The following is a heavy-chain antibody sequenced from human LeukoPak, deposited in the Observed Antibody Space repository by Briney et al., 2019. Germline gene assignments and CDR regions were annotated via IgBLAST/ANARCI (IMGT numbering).Heavy chain of an antibody. V-gene: IGHV4-39*07. J-gene: IGHJ4*02. CDR3: ARVRSEREWSSRGYSDY. D-gene: IGHD3-3*01. CDR1: GGSISSSSYY. CDR2: IYYSGST. Sequence: PSETLSLTCTVSGGSISSSSYYWGWIRQPPGKGLEWIGSIYYSGSTYYNPSLKSRVTISVDTSKNQFSLKLSSVTAADTAVYYCARVRSEREWSSRGYSDYWGQGTLVTVSS.